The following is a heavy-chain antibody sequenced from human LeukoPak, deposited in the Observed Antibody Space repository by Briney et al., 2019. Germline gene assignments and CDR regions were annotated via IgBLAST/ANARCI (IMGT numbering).Heavy chain of an antibody. Sequence: ASVKVSCKASGYTFTSYDINWVRQATGQGLEWMGWMNPNSGNTGYAQKFQGRVTITRNTSISTAYMELSSLRSEDTAVYYCARGQSMTDAFDIWGQGTMVTVSS. CDR2: MNPNSGNT. V-gene: IGHV1-8*02. CDR3: ARGQSMTDAFDI. J-gene: IGHJ3*02. CDR1: GYTFTSYD. D-gene: IGHD2/OR15-2a*01.